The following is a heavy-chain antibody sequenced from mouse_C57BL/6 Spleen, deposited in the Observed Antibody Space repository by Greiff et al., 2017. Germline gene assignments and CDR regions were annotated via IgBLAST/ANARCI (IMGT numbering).Heavy chain of an antibody. V-gene: IGHV1-20*01. CDR1: GYSFTGYF. D-gene: IGHD2-5*01. CDR3: ARGGNSNYGFDY. CDR2: INPYNGDT. Sequence: VQLKESGPELVKPGDSVKISCKASGYSFTGYFMNWVMQSHGKSLEWIGRINPYNGDTFYNQKFKGKATLTVDKSSSTAHMELRSLTTEDSAVYYCARGGNSNYGFDYWGQGTTLTVSS. J-gene: IGHJ2*01.